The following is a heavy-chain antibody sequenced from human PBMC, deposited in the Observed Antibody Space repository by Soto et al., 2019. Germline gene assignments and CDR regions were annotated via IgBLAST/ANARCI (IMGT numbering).Heavy chain of an antibody. CDR2: ISGTGDSS. CDR3: AKDNGNYGSGSFSH. Sequence: EVQLVESGGGLVKTGGSLRLSCEGSGFMFHSYSMYWIRRAPGKGLEWVSLISGTGDSSEYANSVKGRFTISRDYSKTTVFLQMNSLRAEDTAVYFCAKDNGNYGSGSFSHWGQGTLVTVSS. V-gene: IGHV3-23*04. D-gene: IGHD3-10*01. J-gene: IGHJ4*02. CDR1: GFMFHSYS.